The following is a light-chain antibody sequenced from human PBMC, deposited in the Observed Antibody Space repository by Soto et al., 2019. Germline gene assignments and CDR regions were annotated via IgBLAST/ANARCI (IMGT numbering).Light chain of an antibody. V-gene: IGKV3-15*01. CDR3: QQYNNWPLP. CDR2: GAS. Sequence: EIVMTQSPATLSVSLGERATLSCRASQSVSSNLAWYQQKPGQAPRLLIYGASTRATGIPARFSGSGSGTEFTLTISSLQSEDFAVYYCQQYNNWPLPFGQGTKVEIK. CDR1: QSVSSN. J-gene: IGKJ1*01.